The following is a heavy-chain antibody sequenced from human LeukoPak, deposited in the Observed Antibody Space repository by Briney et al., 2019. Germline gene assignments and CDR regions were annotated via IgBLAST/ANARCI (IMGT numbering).Heavy chain of an antibody. D-gene: IGHD2-2*01. J-gene: IGHJ5*02. CDR1: RFIFTSYW. V-gene: IGHV5-51*01. CDR2: ISPGDSDT. Sequence: GASLQISCKGSRFIFTSYWIGWARQLPGKGLDWMGIISPGDSDTRYSPSFQGQVAISADKSISTAYLQWSSLKASDTGMYYCATYCSSTSCSRANWFDPWGQGTLVTVSS. CDR3: ATYCSSTSCSRANWFDP.